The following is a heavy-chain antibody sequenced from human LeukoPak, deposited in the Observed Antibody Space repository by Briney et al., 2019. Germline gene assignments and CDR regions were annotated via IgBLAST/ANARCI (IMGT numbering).Heavy chain of an antibody. J-gene: IGHJ6*03. D-gene: IGHD4-11*01. CDR1: GGSISGYY. Sequence: SETLSLTCTVSGGSISGYYWSWIRQPAGKGLEWIGRIYTSGSTNYNPSLKSRVTMSVDTSKNQFSLKLSSVTAADTAVYYCAREDYSKWDYYYYMDVWGKGTTVTVSS. V-gene: IGHV4-4*07. CDR2: IYTSGST. CDR3: AREDYSKWDYYYYMDV.